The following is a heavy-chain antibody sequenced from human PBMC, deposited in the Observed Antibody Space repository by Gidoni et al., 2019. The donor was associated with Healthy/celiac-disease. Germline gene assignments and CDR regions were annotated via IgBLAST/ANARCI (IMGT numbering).Heavy chain of an antibody. CDR1: GGSISGYY. J-gene: IGHJ5*02. CDR2: IYYSGST. V-gene: IGHV4-59*01. Sequence: QVQLQESGPGMVKPSETLSLTCTVSGGSISGYYWSWLRQPPGKGLEWIGYIYYSGSTNYNPSRKSRVTISVDTSKNQFSLKLSSVTAADTAVYYCARDPGYNLFDPWGQGTLVTVSS. CDR3: ARDPGYNLFDP.